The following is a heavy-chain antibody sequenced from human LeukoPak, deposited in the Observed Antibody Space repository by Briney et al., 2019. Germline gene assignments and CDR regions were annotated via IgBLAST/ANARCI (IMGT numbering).Heavy chain of an antibody. V-gene: IGHV5-51*01. J-gene: IGHJ4*02. CDR1: GYSFTNYW. CDR2: IYPGDSDT. D-gene: IGHD6-13*01. Sequence: GESLKISCKGSGYSFTNYWIGWVRQMPGKGLEWMGIIYPGDSDTKYGPSFQGQVTISADKSISTAYLQWSSLKASDTAMYYCARQGDYSSSWYNYWGQGTLVTVSS. CDR3: ARQGDYSSSWYNY.